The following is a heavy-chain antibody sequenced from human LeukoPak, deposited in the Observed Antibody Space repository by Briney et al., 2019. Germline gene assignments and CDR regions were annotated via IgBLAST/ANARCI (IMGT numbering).Heavy chain of an antibody. CDR2: IKQDGSER. V-gene: IGHV3-7*03. J-gene: IGHJ4*02. D-gene: IGHD6-19*01. Sequence: GGSLRLSCAASGFTFSDFWMTWIRQPPGQGLEWVAHIKQDGSERKYVDSVKGRFAISRDNAKKSLYLQMNSLRAEDTAIYYCVRDVGWYRFDYWGQGALVTVSS. CDR1: GFTFSDFW. CDR3: VRDVGWYRFDY.